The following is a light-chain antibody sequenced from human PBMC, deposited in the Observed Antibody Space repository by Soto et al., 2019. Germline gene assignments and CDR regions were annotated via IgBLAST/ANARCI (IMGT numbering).Light chain of an antibody. CDR2: AAS. V-gene: IGKV1-39*01. CDR1: QSISSY. Sequence: DIQMTQSPSSLSASVGDRVTITCLASQSISSYLNWYQQKPGKAPKLLIYAASSLQSGVPSRFSGSGSGTDFTLTINSLQIADFATYYCQQSYTTLWTFGQGTKVDI. CDR3: QQSYTTLWT. J-gene: IGKJ1*01.